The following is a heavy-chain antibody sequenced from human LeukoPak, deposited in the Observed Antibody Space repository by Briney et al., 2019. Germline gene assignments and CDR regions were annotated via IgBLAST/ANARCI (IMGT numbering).Heavy chain of an antibody. CDR2: IYPGDSNT. J-gene: IGHJ4*02. CDR3: ARRYYDILTGYHSYFDY. Sequence: GESLKISCKGSGXSFTSYCIGWVRQMPGKGLEWRGMIYPGDSNTRYSPSFQGQVTISADKSISTAYLQWSSLKASDTAMYYCARRYYDILTGYHSYFDYWGQGTLVTVSS. V-gene: IGHV5-51*01. D-gene: IGHD3-9*01. CDR1: GXSFTSYC.